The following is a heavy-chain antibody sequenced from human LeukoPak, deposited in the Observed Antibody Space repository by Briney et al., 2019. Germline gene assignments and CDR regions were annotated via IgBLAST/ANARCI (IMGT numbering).Heavy chain of an antibody. CDR2: IYYSGST. CDR3: ARVSSDGYNSYYFDY. V-gene: IGHV4-31*03. D-gene: IGHD5-24*01. CDR1: GGSISSGGYY. Sequence: PSQTLSLTCTVSGGSISSGGYYWSWIRQHPGKRLEWIGYIYYSGSTYYNPSLKSRVTISVDTSKNQFSLKLSSVTAADTAVYYCARVSSDGYNSYYFDYWGQGTLVTVSS. J-gene: IGHJ4*02.